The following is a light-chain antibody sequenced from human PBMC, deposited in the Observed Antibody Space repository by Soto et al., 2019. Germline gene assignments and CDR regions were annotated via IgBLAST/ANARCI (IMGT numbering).Light chain of an antibody. CDR1: SSDVGSYNL. J-gene: IGLJ1*01. CDR3: CSYAGSSTLYV. CDR2: EGS. Sequence: QSAVTQPACVSGSPGQSITISCTGTSSDVGSYNLVSWYQQHPGKAPKLMIYEGSKRPSGVSNRFSGSKSGNTASLAISGLQAEDEADYYCCSYAGSSTLYVFGTGTKLTVL. V-gene: IGLV2-23*01.